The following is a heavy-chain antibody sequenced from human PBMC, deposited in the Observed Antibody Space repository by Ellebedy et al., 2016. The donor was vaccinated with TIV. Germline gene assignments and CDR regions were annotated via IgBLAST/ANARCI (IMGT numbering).Heavy chain of an antibody. V-gene: IGHV3-30*18. CDR2: MSYDGSNK. Sequence: PGGSLRLSCAASGFTFSSHALHWVRQAPGKGLEWVAGMSYDGSNKYYADSVKGRFTISRDNSKNTLYLQMNSLRPEDTAVYYCVKDSETVGYGDYAGFDSWGQGTLVTVSS. J-gene: IGHJ4*02. CDR3: VKDSETVGYGDYAGFDS. D-gene: IGHD4-17*01. CDR1: GFTFSSHA.